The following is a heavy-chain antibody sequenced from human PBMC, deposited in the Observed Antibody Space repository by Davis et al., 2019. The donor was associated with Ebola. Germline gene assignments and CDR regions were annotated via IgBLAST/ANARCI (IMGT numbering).Heavy chain of an antibody. CDR3: ATRYYDFWSGYHYYYYGMDV. D-gene: IGHD3-3*01. Sequence: SETLSLTCAVYGGSFSGYYWSWIRQPPGKGLEWIGEINHSGSTNYNLSLKSRVTISVDTSKNQFSLKLSSVTAADTAVYYCATRYYDFWSGYHYYYYGMDVWGQGTTVTVSS. CDR2: INHSGST. J-gene: IGHJ6*02. CDR1: GGSFSGYY. V-gene: IGHV4-34*01.